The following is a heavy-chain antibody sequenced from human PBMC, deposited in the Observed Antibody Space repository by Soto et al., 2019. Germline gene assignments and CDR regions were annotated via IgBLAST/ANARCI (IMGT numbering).Heavy chain of an antibody. CDR1: GFTFSSYA. J-gene: IGHJ6*02. Sequence: PGGSLRLSCAASGFTFSSYAMSWVRQAPGKGLEWVSAISGSGGSTYYADSVKGRFTISRDNSKNTLYLQMNSLRAEDTAVYYCAKVTGWNSYPEGYYYYGMDVWGQGTSVTVSS. CDR2: ISGSGGST. CDR3: AKVTGWNSYPEGYYYYGMDV. V-gene: IGHV3-23*01. D-gene: IGHD1-7*01.